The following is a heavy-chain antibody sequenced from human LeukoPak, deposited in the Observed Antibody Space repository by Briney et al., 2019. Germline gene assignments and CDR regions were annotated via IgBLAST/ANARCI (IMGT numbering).Heavy chain of an antibody. J-gene: IGHJ4*02. D-gene: IGHD3-22*01. CDR1: GGSVSSGSYY. V-gene: IGHV4-61*01. CDR2: IYYSGST. CDR3: ARSQYYDSSGYYVFYFDY. Sequence: SETLSLTCTVSGGSVSSGSYYWSWIRQPPGRGLEWIGYIYYSGSTNYNPSLKSRVTISVDTSKNQFSLKVSSVTGADAAVYYCARSQYYDSSGYYVFYFDYWGQGTLVTVSS.